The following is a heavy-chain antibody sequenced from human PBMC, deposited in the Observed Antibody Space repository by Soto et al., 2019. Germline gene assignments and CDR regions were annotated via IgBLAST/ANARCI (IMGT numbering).Heavy chain of an antibody. Sequence: AQVVQSAPEVKKPGASVKVSCKASGYTFTSYGISWVRQAPGQGLEWVWWTSADNTNTKDGGKFQDRVTMTTDISPRTAFLELRSHRSDDTALYYWAREAAVDGDNLLGYFYYGMDVWGQGTPVTVSS. CDR1: GYTFTSYG. D-gene: IGHD6-13*01. CDR3: AREAAVDGDNLLGYFYYGMDV. J-gene: IGHJ6*02. V-gene: IGHV1-18*04. CDR2: TSADNTNT.